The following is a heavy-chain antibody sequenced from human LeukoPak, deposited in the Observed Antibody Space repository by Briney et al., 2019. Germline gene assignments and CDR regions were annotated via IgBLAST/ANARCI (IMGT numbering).Heavy chain of an antibody. Sequence: GASVKVSCKASGYTFSSYAMNWVRQAPGQGLEWMGWISTNTGNPTYAQGFTGRFVFSLDTSVSTAYLQISSLKAEDTAVYYCSRDSLPHYFENGGYFPYYFDSWGQGTLVTVSS. J-gene: IGHJ4*02. V-gene: IGHV7-4-1*02. CDR3: SRDSLPHYFENGGYFPYYFDS. CDR1: GYTFSSYA. D-gene: IGHD3-22*01. CDR2: ISTNTGNP.